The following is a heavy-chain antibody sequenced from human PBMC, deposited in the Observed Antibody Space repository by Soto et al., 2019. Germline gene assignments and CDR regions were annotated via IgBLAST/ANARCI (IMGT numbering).Heavy chain of an antibody. Sequence: PVGSLRLSCAASGFTFTSYNMNWVRQAPGKGLEWVSYISTTSSTIYYADFGKGRFTISRHNARNSLYLQMNSLRDEDTAVYYCARGTGYYDGSNYYPYYYGMDVSGQRTTVTVSS. CDR3: ARGTGYYDGSNYYPYYYGMDV. V-gene: IGHV3-48*02. D-gene: IGHD3-22*01. CDR2: ISTTSSTI. J-gene: IGHJ6*02. CDR1: GFTFTSYN.